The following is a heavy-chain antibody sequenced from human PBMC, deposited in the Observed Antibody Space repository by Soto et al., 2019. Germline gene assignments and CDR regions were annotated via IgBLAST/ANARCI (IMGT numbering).Heavy chain of an antibody. CDR1: GFTFTSSA. D-gene: IGHD1-1*01. CDR3: AADWNPYYYYYGMDV. J-gene: IGHJ6*02. CDR2: IVVGSGNT. V-gene: IGHV1-58*01. Sequence: SVKVSCKASGFTFTSSAVQWVRQARGQRLEWIGWIVVGSGNTNYAQKFQERVTITRDMSTSTAYMELSSLRSEDTAVYYCAADWNPYYYYYGMDVWGQGTTVT.